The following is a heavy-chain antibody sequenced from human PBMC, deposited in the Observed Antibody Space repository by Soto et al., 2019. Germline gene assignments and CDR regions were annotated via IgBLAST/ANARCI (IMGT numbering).Heavy chain of an antibody. Sequence: LRLSCAASGFTFSSYWMHWVRQAPGKGLVWVSRINSDGSSTSYADSVKGRFTISRDNAKNTLYLQMNSLRAEDTAVYYCARDRGIAAAGFASYYYYCMDVWGQGTTVTVSS. CDR2: INSDGSST. CDR3: ARDRGIAAAGFASYYYYCMDV. D-gene: IGHD6-13*01. J-gene: IGHJ6*02. V-gene: IGHV3-74*01. CDR1: GFTFSSYW.